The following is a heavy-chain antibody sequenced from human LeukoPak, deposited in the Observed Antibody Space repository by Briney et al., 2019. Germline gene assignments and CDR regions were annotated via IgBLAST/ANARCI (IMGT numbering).Heavy chain of an antibody. CDR3: ARVKATVTSFDI. CDR1: GGSISSYY. J-gene: IGHJ3*02. CDR2: IYYTGTP. D-gene: IGHD2/OR15-2a*01. Sequence: PSETLSLTCTVSGGSISSYYGCWIRQSPGKGLEWIANIYYTGTPYYNPSLQSRVTISVDMSKNQFSLKLSTVTAADTAVYYCARVKATVTSFDIWGQGTMVTVSS. V-gene: IGHV4-59*01.